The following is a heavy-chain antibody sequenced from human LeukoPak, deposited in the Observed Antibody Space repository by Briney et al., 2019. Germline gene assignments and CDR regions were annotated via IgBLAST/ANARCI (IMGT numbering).Heavy chain of an antibody. CDR1: GGSFSGYY. Sequence: PSETLSLTCAVYGGSFSGYYWSWIRQPPGKGLEWIGEINHSGSTNYNPSLKSRVTISVDTSKNQFSLKLSSVTAADTAVYYCARTPNYGGKDYWGQGTLVTVSS. CDR2: INHSGST. CDR3: ARTPNYGGKDY. D-gene: IGHD4-17*01. J-gene: IGHJ4*02. V-gene: IGHV4-34*01.